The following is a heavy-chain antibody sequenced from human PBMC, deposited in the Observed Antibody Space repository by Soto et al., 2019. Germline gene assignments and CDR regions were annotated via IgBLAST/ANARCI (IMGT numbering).Heavy chain of an antibody. CDR1: GGSISSSSYY. CDR2: IYYSGST. Sequence: PSETLSLTCTVSGGSISSSSYYWGWIRQPPGKGLEWIGSIYYSGSTYYNPSLKSRVTISVDTSKNQFSLKLSSVTATDTAVYYCARFRIVPAAMVGMDVWGQGTTVTVSS. D-gene: IGHD2-2*01. V-gene: IGHV4-39*07. J-gene: IGHJ6*02. CDR3: ARFRIVPAAMVGMDV.